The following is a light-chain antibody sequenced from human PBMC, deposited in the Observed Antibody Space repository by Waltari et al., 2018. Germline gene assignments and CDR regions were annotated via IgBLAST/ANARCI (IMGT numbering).Light chain of an antibody. CDR3: TSYTSSSTRV. J-gene: IGLJ2*01. V-gene: IGLV2-14*01. CDR2: DVS. Sequence: QSALTQPAPVSGSPGQSIPISCPGASSDVGGYNYVSWYQQHPGKAPKLMIYDVSNRPSGVSNRFSGSKSGNTASLTISGLQAEDEADYYCTSYTSSSTRVFGGGTKLTVL. CDR1: SSDVGGYNY.